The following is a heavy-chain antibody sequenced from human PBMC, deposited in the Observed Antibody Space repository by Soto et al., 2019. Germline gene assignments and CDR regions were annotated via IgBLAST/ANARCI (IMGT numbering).Heavy chain of an antibody. Sequence: SQTLSLTCAISGDSVSSNSAAWNWIRQSPSRGLEWLGRTYYRSRWYNDYAVSVKSRITVNPDTSKNQFSLHLNSVTPEDTAVYYCVGTTSLQWYYMDVWDKGTTVPVSS. CDR1: GDSVSSNSAA. V-gene: IGHV6-1*01. D-gene: IGHD1-7*01. CDR3: VGTTSLQWYYMDV. CDR2: TYYRSRWYN. J-gene: IGHJ6*03.